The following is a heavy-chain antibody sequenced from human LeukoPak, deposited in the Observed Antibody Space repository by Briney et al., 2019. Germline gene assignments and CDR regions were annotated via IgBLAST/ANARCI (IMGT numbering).Heavy chain of an antibody. CDR2: MNPNSGNT. D-gene: IGHD3-22*01. CDR1: GYTFTSYD. J-gene: IGHJ5*02. V-gene: IGHV1-8*03. CDR3: ASHYYDSSVYQP. Sequence: ASVKVSCKASGYTFTSYDINWVRQATGQGLEWMGWMNPNSGNTGYAQKFQGRVTITRNTPISTAYMELSSLRSEDTAVYYCASHYYDSSVYQPWGQGTLVTVSS.